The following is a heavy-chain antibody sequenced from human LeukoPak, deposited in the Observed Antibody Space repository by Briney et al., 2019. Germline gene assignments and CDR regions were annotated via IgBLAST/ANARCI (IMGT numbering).Heavy chain of an antibody. V-gene: IGHV3-43D*03. J-gene: IGHJ4*02. CDR2: ISWDGGSS. CDR1: GFTFDDYA. Sequence: GGSLRLSCAASGFTFDDYAMHWVRQAPGKGLEWVSLISWDGGSSYYADSVKGRFTISRDNSKNSLYLQMNSLRAEDTALYYCARDSVAVTGTGNIDYWGQGTLVTVSS. D-gene: IGHD6-19*01. CDR3: ARDSVAVTGTGNIDY.